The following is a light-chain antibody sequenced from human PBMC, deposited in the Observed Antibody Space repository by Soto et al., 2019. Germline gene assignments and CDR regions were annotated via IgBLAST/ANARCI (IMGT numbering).Light chain of an antibody. Sequence: DIQLTQSPSFLSASVGDRVTITCRASQVISSYLAWYQQKPGKAPKLLIYAASTLQSGVPSRFSGRGSGTEFTLTISSLQPEELATYYCQHLNGYPGYIFGQGTKLEIK. J-gene: IGKJ2*01. CDR3: QHLNGYPGYI. CDR2: AAS. V-gene: IGKV1-9*01. CDR1: QVISSY.